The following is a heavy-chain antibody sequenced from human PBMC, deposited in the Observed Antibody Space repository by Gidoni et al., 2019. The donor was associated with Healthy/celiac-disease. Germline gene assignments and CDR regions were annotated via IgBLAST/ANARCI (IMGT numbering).Heavy chain of an antibody. D-gene: IGHD3-22*01. CDR3: AREKYDSSGYYLDY. CDR1: GFTFSGYG. CDR2: IWYDGSNK. J-gene: IGHJ4*02. Sequence: QVQLVESGGGVVQPGRSLSLSCAAPGFTFSGYGMHWVRQAPGKGLEWVAVIWYDGSNKYYADSVKGRFTISRDNSKNTLYLQMNSLRAEDTAVYYCAREKYDSSGYYLDYWGQGTLVTVSS. V-gene: IGHV3-33*01.